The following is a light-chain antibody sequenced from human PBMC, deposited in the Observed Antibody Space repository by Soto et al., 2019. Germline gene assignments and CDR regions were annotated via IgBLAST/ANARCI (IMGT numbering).Light chain of an antibody. Sequence: IVLTQSPGTLSLSPGERATLSCRASQSVSSSYLAWYQQKPGQAPMLLIYGASSRATGTPDRFSGSGSGTDFTVTISRLEPEDCAVYYCQQYGSSPRTVGQGTKLAIK. CDR3: QQYGSSPRT. CDR1: QSVSSSY. V-gene: IGKV3-20*01. J-gene: IGKJ2*01. CDR2: GAS.